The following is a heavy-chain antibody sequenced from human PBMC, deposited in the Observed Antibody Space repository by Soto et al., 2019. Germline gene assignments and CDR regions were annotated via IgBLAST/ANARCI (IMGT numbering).Heavy chain of an antibody. J-gene: IGHJ4*02. Sequence: PSETLSLTCDVSGGSFTGYHWAWIRQPPGKGLEWIGEINHSGFTNYNPSLTGRVTISLDTSRSQFSLKLDSLTAADTAFYFCARGHGRFAHWGQGTLVTVSS. CDR1: GGSFTGYH. V-gene: IGHV4-34*01. CDR2: INHSGFT. CDR3: ARGHGRFAH.